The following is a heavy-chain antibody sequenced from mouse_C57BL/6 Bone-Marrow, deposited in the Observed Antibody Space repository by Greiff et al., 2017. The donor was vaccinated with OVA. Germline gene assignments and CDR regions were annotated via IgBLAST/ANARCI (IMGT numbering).Heavy chain of an antibody. CDR2: ISSGGDYI. V-gene: IGHV5-9-1*02. CDR3: TRSPYGYGGFAY. J-gene: IGHJ3*01. D-gene: IGHD2-2*01. CDR1: GFTFSSYA. Sequence: EVQLVESGAGLVKPGGSLKLSCAASGFTFSSYAMSWVRQTPEKRLEWVAYISSGGDYIYYADTVKGRFTISRDNARNTLYLQMSSLKSEDTAMYFCTRSPYGYGGFAYWGQGTLVTVSA.